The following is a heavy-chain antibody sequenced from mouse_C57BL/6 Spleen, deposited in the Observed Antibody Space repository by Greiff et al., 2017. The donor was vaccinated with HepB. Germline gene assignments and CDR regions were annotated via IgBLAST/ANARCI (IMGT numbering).Heavy chain of an antibody. J-gene: IGHJ2*01. CDR1: GYTFTSYW. Sequence: QVQLQQSGAELVKPGASVKLSCKASGYTFTSYWMHWVKQRPGQGLEWIGMIHPNSGSTNYNEKFKSKATLTVDKSSSTAYMQLSSLTSEDSAVYYCARWLTTVVADYFDYWGQGTTLTVSS. D-gene: IGHD1-1*01. V-gene: IGHV1-64*01. CDR3: ARWLTTVVADYFDY. CDR2: IHPNSGST.